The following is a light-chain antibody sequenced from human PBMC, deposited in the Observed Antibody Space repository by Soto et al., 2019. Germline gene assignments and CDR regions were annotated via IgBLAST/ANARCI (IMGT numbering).Light chain of an antibody. CDR1: QSVSIW. V-gene: IGKV1-5*03. CDR3: QQYNSYPWT. CDR2: KAS. Sequence: DIQMTQSPSTLSASVGDRVTITCRATQSVSIWLAWYQQRPGKAPKLLIYKASNLESGVPSRFSGSGSGIEFTLTISSLQPDDFATYYCQQYNSYPWTFGQGTNPEI. J-gene: IGKJ2*02.